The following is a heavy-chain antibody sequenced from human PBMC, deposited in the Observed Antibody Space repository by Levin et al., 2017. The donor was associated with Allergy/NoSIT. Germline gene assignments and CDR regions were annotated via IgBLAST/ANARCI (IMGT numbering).Heavy chain of an antibody. CDR1: GDSISRGDFH. CDR3: AREAESVDYYGLDV. CDR2: IYESGST. J-gene: IGHJ6*02. D-gene: IGHD4-23*01. V-gene: IGHV4-30-4*01. Sequence: SQTLSLTCTVSGDSISRGDFHWTWIRQTPGTGLEWIGYIYESGSTYYNPSLRSRVGMSVDTSKNQFSLKLFSVTAADTAIYYCAREAESVDYYGLDVWGQGTMVTVSS.